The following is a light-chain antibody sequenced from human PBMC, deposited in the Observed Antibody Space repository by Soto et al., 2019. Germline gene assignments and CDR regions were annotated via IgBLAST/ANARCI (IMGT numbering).Light chain of an antibody. Sequence: DIQMTPSPSSLSASVGDRVTITCRASQSISSYLNWYQQKPGKAPKLLIYAASSLQSGVPSRFSGSGSGTDFTLTISSLQPEEFATYYCQQLSSYPLTFGQGTRLEIK. CDR1: QSISSY. CDR2: AAS. J-gene: IGKJ5*01. V-gene: IGKV1-39*01. CDR3: QQLSSYPLT.